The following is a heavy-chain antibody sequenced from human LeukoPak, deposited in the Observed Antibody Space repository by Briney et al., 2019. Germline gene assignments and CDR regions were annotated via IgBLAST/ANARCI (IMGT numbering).Heavy chain of an antibody. J-gene: IGHJ4*02. V-gene: IGHV3-30*04. CDR3: ARSLVPAAEKDY. CDR2: ISYDGSNK. Sequence: TGGSLRLSCAASGFTFSSYAMHWVRQAPGKGLEWVAVISYDGSNKYYADSVKGRFTISRDNSKNTLYLQMNSLRAEDTAVYYCARSLVPAAEKDYWGQGTLVTVSS. D-gene: IGHD2-2*01. CDR1: GFTFSSYA.